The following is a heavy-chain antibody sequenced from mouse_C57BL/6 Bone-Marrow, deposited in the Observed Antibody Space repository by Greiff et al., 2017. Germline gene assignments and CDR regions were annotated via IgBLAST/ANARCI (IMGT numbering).Heavy chain of an antibody. D-gene: IGHD1-1*01. Sequence: VQLQQSGPELVKPGASVKMSCKASGYTFTDYNMHWVKQSHGKSLEWIGYINPNNGGTSYNQKFKGKATLTVNKSSSTAYMELRSLTSEDSAVYYCAITTVVATLYFDYWGQGTTLTVSS. J-gene: IGHJ2*01. CDR1: GYTFTDYN. CDR2: INPNNGGT. CDR3: AITTVVATLYFDY. V-gene: IGHV1-22*01.